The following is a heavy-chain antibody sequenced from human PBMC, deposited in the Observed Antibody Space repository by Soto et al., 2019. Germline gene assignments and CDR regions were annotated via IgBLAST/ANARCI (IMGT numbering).Heavy chain of an antibody. V-gene: IGHV3-23*01. D-gene: IGHD3-3*01. J-gene: IGHJ3*02. Sequence: GGSLRLSCAASGFTFSSYAMSWVRQAPGKGLEWVSAISGSGGSTYYADSVKGRFTISRDNSKNTLYLQMNSLRAEDTAVYYCAKDDLYYVFWSGYRPLDAFDIWGQGKMVTVSS. CDR2: ISGSGGST. CDR3: AKDDLYYVFWSGYRPLDAFDI. CDR1: GFTFSSYA.